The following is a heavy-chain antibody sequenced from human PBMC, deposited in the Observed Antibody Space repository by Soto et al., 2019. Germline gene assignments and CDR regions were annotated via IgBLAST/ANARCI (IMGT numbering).Heavy chain of an antibody. CDR3: AGDEVTGWPGGRDY. D-gene: IGHD4-4*01. J-gene: IGHJ4*02. CDR2: INPSGGST. Sequence: QVQLVQSGAEVKKPGASVKVSCKASGYTFTSYYMHWVRQAPGQGLEWMGIINPSGGSTSYAQKFQGRVTMTRDTSTSTVYMELSRLRSEGTAVYYCAGDEVTGWPGGRDYWGQGTLVTVSS. V-gene: IGHV1-46*01. CDR1: GYTFTSYY.